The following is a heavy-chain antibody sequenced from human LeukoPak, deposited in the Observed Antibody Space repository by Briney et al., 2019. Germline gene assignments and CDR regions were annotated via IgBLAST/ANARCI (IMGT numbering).Heavy chain of an antibody. J-gene: IGHJ4*02. D-gene: IGHD3-10*01. CDR3: AREGRGFLFDY. V-gene: IGHV3-30*03. Sequence: PGRSLRLSCAASGFTFSSYGMHWVRQAPGKGLEWVAVISYDGSNKYYADSVKGRFTISRDNSKNTLYLQMNSLRAEDTAVYYCAREGRGFLFDYWGQGTLVTVSS. CDR1: GFTFSSYG. CDR2: ISYDGSNK.